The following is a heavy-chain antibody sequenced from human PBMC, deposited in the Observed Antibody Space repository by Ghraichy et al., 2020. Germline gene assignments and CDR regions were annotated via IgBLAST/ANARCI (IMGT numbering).Heavy chain of an antibody. CDR3: ARHRDYGVIGGDLQH. J-gene: IGHJ1*01. V-gene: IGHV1-69*04. CDR1: GGTFSTHG. D-gene: IGHD4-17*01. CDR2: IVPLVGKP. Sequence: VKVSCKASGGTFSTHGISWVRQAPGQGLEWMGRIVPLVGKPNYAPKFQGRVTITADKSTSTAYVELSSLTSEDTAVYYCARHRDYGVIGGDLQHWGQGSLVTVSS.